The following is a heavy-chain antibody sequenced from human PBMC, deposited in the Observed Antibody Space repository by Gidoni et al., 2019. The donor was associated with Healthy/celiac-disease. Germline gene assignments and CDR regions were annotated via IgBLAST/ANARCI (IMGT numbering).Heavy chain of an antibody. CDR3: TRDRFDSGSFYYSAFDI. Sequence: EVQLVESGGGLVQPGRSLSISCTASGFTFGAYAMRWVRQAPGKGLEWVGFIRSKVYGGTTEYAASVKGRFTISRDDSKSIAYLQMNSLKTEDTAVYYCTRDRFDSGSFYYSAFDIWGQGTMVTVSS. D-gene: IGHD1-26*01. CDR2: IRSKVYGGTT. J-gene: IGHJ3*02. V-gene: IGHV3-49*04. CDR1: GFTFGAYA.